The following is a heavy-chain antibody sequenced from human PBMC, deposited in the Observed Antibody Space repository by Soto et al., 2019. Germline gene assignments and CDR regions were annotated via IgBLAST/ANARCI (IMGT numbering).Heavy chain of an antibody. Sequence: QVQLQESGPGLVKPSEILSLSCTVSGVSLSSSGHWWNWVRQHPGKGLEWIGYIDYSGTTHYNPSLKNRVVMSIDPSKNQFSLNVNSVTAADTALYFCSLGMFMDVWGRGTTVTVSS. CDR1: GVSLSSSGHW. J-gene: IGHJ6*03. CDR2: IDYSGTT. CDR3: SLGMFMDV. V-gene: IGHV4-31*03. D-gene: IGHD7-27*01.